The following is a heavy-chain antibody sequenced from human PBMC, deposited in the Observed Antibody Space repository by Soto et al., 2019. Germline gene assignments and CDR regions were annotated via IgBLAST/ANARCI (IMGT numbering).Heavy chain of an antibody. V-gene: IGHV4-59*08. CDR2: IYYSGST. D-gene: IGHD3-3*01. J-gene: IGHJ6*03. CDR1: GGSLSSYY. Sequence: PSETLSLTCTVSGGSLSSYYWSWIRQPPGKGLEWIGYIYYSGSTNYNPSLKSRVTISVDTSKNQFSLKLSSVTAADTAVYYCARQATIFGVVITYYMDVWGKRTTVTVSS. CDR3: ARQATIFGVVITYYMDV.